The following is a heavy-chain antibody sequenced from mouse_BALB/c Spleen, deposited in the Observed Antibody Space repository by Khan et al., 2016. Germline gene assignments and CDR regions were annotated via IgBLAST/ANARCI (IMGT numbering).Heavy chain of an antibody. CDR3: ARWDFAY. D-gene: IGHD4-1*01. Sequence: QIQLVQSGPELKKPGETVKISCKASGYTFTDYGMNWVKQAPGKGLKWMGWINTNTGEPTYVDDFKGRFAFSLETSAFTAYLQINNLKNEDMATXFCARWDFAYWGQGTLVTVSA. J-gene: IGHJ3*01. V-gene: IGHV9-1*02. CDR1: GYTFTDYG. CDR2: INTNTGEP.